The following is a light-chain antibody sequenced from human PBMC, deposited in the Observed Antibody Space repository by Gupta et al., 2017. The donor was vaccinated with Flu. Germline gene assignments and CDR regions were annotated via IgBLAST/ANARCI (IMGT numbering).Light chain of an antibody. CDR2: AAS. V-gene: IGKV1-9*01. CDR3: QHVHLSPIF. CDR1: RGINSY. J-gene: IGKJ2*01. Sequence: DIQLTQSPSFLSASVGDRVTITCRASRGINSYVAWYQQKPGQAPKLLIYAASTLQSGVPSRFSGSGYGTEFTLSISRLQPEDFATYYCQHVHLSPIFFGQGTEMDIK.